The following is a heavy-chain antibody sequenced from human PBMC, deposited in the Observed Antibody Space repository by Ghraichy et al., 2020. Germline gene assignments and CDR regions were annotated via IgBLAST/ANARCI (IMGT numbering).Heavy chain of an antibody. D-gene: IGHD6-13*01. CDR1: GGTFSSYA. V-gene: IGHV1-69*13. CDR3: ARDKWTRQAGSSWSPYYFDY. J-gene: IGHJ4*02. CDR2: IIPIFGTA. Sequence: SVKVSCKASGGTFSSYAISWVRQAPGQGLEWMGGIIPIFGTANYAQKFQGRVTITADESTSTAYMELSSLRSEDTAVYYCARDKWTRQAGSSWSPYYFDYWGQGTLVTVSS.